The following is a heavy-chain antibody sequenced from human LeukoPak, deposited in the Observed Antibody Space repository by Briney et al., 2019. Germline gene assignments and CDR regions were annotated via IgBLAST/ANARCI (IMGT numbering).Heavy chain of an antibody. Sequence: PSETLSLTCAVYGGSFSGYYWSWIRQPPGEGLEWIGEINHSGSTNYNPSLKSRVTISVDTSKNQFSLKLSSVTAADTAVYYCARGDPTTVVPGDLYYFDYWGQGTLVTVSP. CDR1: GGSFSGYY. V-gene: IGHV4-34*01. D-gene: IGHD4-23*01. CDR3: ARGDPTTVVPGDLYYFDY. CDR2: INHSGST. J-gene: IGHJ4*02.